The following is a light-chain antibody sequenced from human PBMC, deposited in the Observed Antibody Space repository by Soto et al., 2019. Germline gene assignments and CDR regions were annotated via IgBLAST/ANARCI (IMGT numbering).Light chain of an antibody. CDR2: EVT. CDR3: SSYTNINTRACV. V-gene: IGLV2-14*01. CDR1: SGDIGSYNR. Sequence: QSVLTQPASVSGSPGQSITISCTGNSGDIGSYNRVSWYQQHPGKAPKLIMYEVTDRPSGVSNRFSGSKSGNTASLTISGLQAEGEAEYYCSSYTNINTRACVFGTGTKRTVL. J-gene: IGLJ1*01.